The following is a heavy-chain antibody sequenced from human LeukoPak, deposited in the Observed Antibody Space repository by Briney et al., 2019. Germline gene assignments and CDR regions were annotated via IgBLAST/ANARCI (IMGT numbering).Heavy chain of an antibody. CDR2: FEYSGST. CDR3: ARSPHDTTDY. D-gene: IGHD1-26*01. CDR1: GGSISSYS. V-gene: IGHV4-59*01. J-gene: IGHJ4*02. Sequence: PSETLSLTCTVSGGSISSYSWSWIRQPPGKGLEWIGYFEYSGSTNYNPSLTSRVVISGDTSKNQFSLTLRSVTAADTAVYYCARSPHDTTDYWGQGTLVTVSS.